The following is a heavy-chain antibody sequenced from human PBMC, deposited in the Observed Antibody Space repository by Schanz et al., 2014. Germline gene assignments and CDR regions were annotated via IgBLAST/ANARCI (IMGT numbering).Heavy chain of an antibody. CDR1: GFTFSDSW. CDR2: TSNDGSFT. D-gene: IGHD4-17*01. CDR3: VRDTDYHFDY. Sequence: EVQLVESGGGLVQPGGSLRLSCAASGFTFSDSWMHWVRQAPGKGLVWVSRTSNDGSFTTFADSVKGRFTISRDNAKNTLYLQMNILRAEDTAVYYCVRDTDYHFDYWGQGTLVTVSS. J-gene: IGHJ4*02. V-gene: IGHV3-74*01.